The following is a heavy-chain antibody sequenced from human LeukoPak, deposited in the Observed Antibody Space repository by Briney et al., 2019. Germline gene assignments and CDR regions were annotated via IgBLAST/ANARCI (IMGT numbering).Heavy chain of an antibody. CDR1: GFTFSSYS. CDR2: ISSSGSTI. J-gene: IGHJ4*02. Sequence: PGGSLRLSCAASGFTFSSYSMNWVRQAPGKGLEWVSYISSSGSTIYYADSVKGRFTISRDNAKNSLYLQMNSLRAEDTAVYYCARDDAAAGTGLGLGWGQGTLVTVSS. V-gene: IGHV3-48*04. CDR3: ARDDAAAGTGLGLG. D-gene: IGHD6-13*01.